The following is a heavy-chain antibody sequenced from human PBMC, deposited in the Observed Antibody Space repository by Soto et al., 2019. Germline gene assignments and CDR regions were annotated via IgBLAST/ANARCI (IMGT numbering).Heavy chain of an antibody. V-gene: IGHV4-34*01. D-gene: IGHD3-10*01. CDR2: INHSGGT. CDR1: GGSFSGYF. Sequence: SETLSLTCAVYGGSFSGYFWSWIRQSPGKGLEWIGEINHSGGTNQNASLKSRLSISVDTSKNQFSLKVRSVTAADTAVYYCARGITIKVAPDKYSFDSWGQGTLVTVSS. CDR3: ARGITIKVAPDKYSFDS. J-gene: IGHJ4*02.